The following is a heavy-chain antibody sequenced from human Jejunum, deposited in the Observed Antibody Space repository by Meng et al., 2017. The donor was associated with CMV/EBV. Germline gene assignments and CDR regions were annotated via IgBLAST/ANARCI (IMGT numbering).Heavy chain of an antibody. J-gene: IGHJ4*02. CDR3: ARGPGASTREGFDY. CDR1: GGSISNHY. V-gene: IGHV4-4*07. CDR2: FYSSDTY. D-gene: IGHD1-26*01. Sequence: PLPEAATVLVNPSESPSLTCTVSGGSISNHYWSWIRQSAGKGLEWIGRFYSSDTYNYHPSLNSRLTMSLDTSKNQFSLNLSSVTAADTAIYYCARGPGASTREGFDYWGLGTLVTVFS.